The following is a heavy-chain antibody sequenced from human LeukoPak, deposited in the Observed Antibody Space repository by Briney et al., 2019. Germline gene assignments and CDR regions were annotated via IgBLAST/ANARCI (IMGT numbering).Heavy chain of an antibody. Sequence: GGSLRLSCGASGFTLGSYWMTWVRQPPGKGLEWVGNVKYDGSENYYGDSVKGRFTISRDNAKNSVYLQMISLRDEDTAVYYCVRDFYGGEDYWGQGTLVTVSS. D-gene: IGHD4-23*01. V-gene: IGHV3-7*01. CDR2: VKYDGSEN. J-gene: IGHJ4*02. CDR1: GFTLGSYW. CDR3: VRDFYGGEDY.